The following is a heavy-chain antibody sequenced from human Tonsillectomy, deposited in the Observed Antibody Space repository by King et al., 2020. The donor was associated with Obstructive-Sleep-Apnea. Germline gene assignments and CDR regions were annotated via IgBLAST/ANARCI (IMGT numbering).Heavy chain of an antibody. CDR1: GFTFSSYD. V-gene: IGHV3-30*02. CDR3: AKVQTSYSSGWSFFDY. CDR2: IRYDGSNK. D-gene: IGHD6-19*01. Sequence: VQLVESGGGVVQPGGSLRLSCAASGFTFSSYDMHWVRQAPGKGLEWVAFIRYDGSNKYYADSVKGRFTISRDNSKNTLYLQMNSLRAEDTAVYYCAKVQTSYSSGWSFFDYWGQGTLVTVSS. J-gene: IGHJ4*02.